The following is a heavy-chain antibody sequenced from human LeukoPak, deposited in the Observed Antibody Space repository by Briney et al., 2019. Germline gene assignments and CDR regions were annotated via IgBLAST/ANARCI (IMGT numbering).Heavy chain of an antibody. CDR2: IYSGGST. Sequence: GGFLRLSCAASGFTVSTYYMTWVRQAPGKGLECVSVIYSGGSTYYADSVKGRFTVSRDNSKNTLYLQMNSLRAEDTAMYYCARGLGYCTSTTCLLPFDYRGQGTLVTVSS. CDR1: GFTVSTYY. J-gene: IGHJ4*02. V-gene: IGHV3-53*01. D-gene: IGHD2-2*01. CDR3: ARGLGYCTSTTCLLPFDY.